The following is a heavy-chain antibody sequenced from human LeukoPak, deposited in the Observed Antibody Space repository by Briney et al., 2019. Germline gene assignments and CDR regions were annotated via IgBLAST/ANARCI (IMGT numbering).Heavy chain of an antibody. CDR3: ARDTRAQYSGYIFDY. CDR1: GYTFTSYG. D-gene: IGHD5-12*01. Sequence: ASAKVSCKASGYTFTSYGISWVRQAPGQGLEWMGWISANNGNTNYAQKLQGRVTMTTDTSTSTAYMEVRSLRSDDTAVYCCARDTRAQYSGYIFDYWGQGTLVTVSS. CDR2: ISANNGNT. V-gene: IGHV1-18*01. J-gene: IGHJ4*02.